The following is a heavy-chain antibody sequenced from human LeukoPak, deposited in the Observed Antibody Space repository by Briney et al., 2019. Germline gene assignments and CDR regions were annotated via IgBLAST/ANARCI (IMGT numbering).Heavy chain of an antibody. CDR1: GGSVSSGSYY. CDR2: IYYSGST. CDR3: ARELVVPAARRSNNWFDP. V-gene: IGHV4-61*01. D-gene: IGHD2-2*01. J-gene: IGHJ5*02. Sequence: SETLSLTCTVSGGSVSSGSYYWSWIRQPPGKGLEWIGYIYYSGSTNYNPSLKSRVTISVDTSKNQFSLKLSSVTAADTAVYYCARELVVPAARRSNNWFDPWGQGTLVTVSS.